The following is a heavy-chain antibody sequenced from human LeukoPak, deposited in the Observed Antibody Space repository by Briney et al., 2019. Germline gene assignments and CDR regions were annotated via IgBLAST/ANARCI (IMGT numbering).Heavy chain of an antibody. CDR2: IKPDGSEK. Sequence: QTGGSLRLSCVVSGFTFGSSWMSWVRQAPGKGLEWVTNIKPDGSEKYYVDSVKGRFTISRDNSRNSLYLDINNLRAEDTAIYYCAKLRRGYSGYDYVNWFDPWGQRTLVTVSS. V-gene: IGHV3-7*03. J-gene: IGHJ5*02. CDR3: AKLRRGYSGYDYVNWFDP. D-gene: IGHD5-12*01. CDR1: GFTFGSSW.